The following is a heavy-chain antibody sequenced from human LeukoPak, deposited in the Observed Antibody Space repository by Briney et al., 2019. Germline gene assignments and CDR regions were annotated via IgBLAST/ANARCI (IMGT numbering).Heavy chain of an antibody. CDR3: ARHRWTTMVRGVITKGPFDY. CDR1: GGSFSGYY. J-gene: IGHJ4*02. D-gene: IGHD3-10*01. V-gene: IGHV4-34*01. Sequence: PSETLSLTCAVYGGSFSGYYWSWIRQPPGTGLEWIGEINHSGSTNYNPSPKSRVTISVDTSKNQFSLKLSSVTAADTAVYYCARHRWTTMVRGVITKGPFDYWGQGTLVTVSS. CDR2: INHSGST.